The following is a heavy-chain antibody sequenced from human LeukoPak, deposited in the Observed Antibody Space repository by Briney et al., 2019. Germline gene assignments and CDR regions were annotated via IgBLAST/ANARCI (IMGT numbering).Heavy chain of an antibody. CDR2: INPNSGGT. Sequence: ASVKVSCKASGYTFTGYYMHWVRQAPGQGPEWMGWINPNSGGTNYAQKFQGRVTMTRDTSISTAYMELSRPRSDDTAVYYCARPTLSAGYFDYWGQGTLVTVSS. J-gene: IGHJ4*02. V-gene: IGHV1-2*02. CDR3: ARPTLSAGYFDY. D-gene: IGHD6-13*01. CDR1: GYTFTGYY.